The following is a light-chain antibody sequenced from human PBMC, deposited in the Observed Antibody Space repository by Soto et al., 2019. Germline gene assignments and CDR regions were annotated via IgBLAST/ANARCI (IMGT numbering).Light chain of an antibody. CDR1: QRISNW. V-gene: IGKV1-5*01. Sequence: DIQMTQSPSTLSASVGDRVTITCRASQRISNWLAWYQQKPGKAPKLLIYDASSLESGVPSRFSGSGSGTEFTLTINSLQPDDYATYYCQQYNSYPWTFGQGTKVDIK. CDR2: DAS. J-gene: IGKJ1*01. CDR3: QQYNSYPWT.